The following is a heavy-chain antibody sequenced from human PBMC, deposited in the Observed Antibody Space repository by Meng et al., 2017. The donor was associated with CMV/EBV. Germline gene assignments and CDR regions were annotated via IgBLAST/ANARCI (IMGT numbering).Heavy chain of an antibody. CDR3: ARVHITIFGVAPDY. J-gene: IGHJ4*02. CDR2: ISSSGSTI. Sequence: GGFLRLSCAASGFTFSSYEMNWVRQAPGKGLEWVSYISSSGSTIYYADSVKGRFTISRDNAKNSLYLQMNSLRAEDTAVYYCARVHITIFGVAPDYWGQGTLVTVSS. D-gene: IGHD3-3*01. V-gene: IGHV3-48*03. CDR1: GFTFSSYE.